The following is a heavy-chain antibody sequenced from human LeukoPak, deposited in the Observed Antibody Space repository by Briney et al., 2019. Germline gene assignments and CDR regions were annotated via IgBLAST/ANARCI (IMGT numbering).Heavy chain of an antibody. CDR1: GGSLSIYY. J-gene: IGHJ4*02. D-gene: IGHD1-26*01. CDR2: IYNSGST. Sequence: SETLSLTCTVSGGSLSIYYWNWIRQPPGKGLEWIGSIYNSGSTTYNPSLKSRVTISGDMSKNQFSLKLSSVTAADTAVYYCTRDRELGFWGQGTLVTVSS. CDR3: TRDRELGF. V-gene: IGHV4-59*01.